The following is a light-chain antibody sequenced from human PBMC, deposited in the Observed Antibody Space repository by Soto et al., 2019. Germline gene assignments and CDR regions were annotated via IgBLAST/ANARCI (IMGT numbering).Light chain of an antibody. CDR2: DAS. CDR1: QDISNY. J-gene: IGKJ2*02. V-gene: IGKV1-33*01. Sequence: DIQMTQSPSSLSASVGDRVTITCQASQDISNYLNWYQQKPGKAPKLLIYDASNLETGVPSRFSGSESGTDFTFTISSLQPEDIATYYCQQYDNLPRWTFGQGTKLEIK. CDR3: QQYDNLPRWT.